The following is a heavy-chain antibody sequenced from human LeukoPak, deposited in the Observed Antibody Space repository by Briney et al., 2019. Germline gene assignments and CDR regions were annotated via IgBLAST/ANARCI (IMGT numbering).Heavy chain of an antibody. V-gene: IGHV1-69*13. CDR3: ARVVNPPWNRFDP. CDR2: IIPIFGTA. D-gene: IGHD2-2*01. CDR1: GGTFSSYA. Sequence: SVKVSCKASGGTFSSYAISWVRQAPGQGLEWMGGIIPIFGTANYAQKFQGRVTITADESTSTAYMELSSLRSEDTAVYYCARVVNPPWNRFDPWGQGTLVTVSS. J-gene: IGHJ5*02.